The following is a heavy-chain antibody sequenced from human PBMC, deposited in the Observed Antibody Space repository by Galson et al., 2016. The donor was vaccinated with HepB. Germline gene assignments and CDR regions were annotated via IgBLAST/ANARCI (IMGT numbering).Heavy chain of an antibody. CDR3: ARVHGSYQSFDY. D-gene: IGHD1-26*01. CDR1: GFTFSSYW. Sequence: SLRLSCAASGFTFSSYWMHWVRQAPGKGLVWVSRINSDGSSTSYADSVKGRFTISRDNAKNTLYLQMNSLRAEDTAVYYCARVHGSYQSFDYWGQGTLVTVSS. J-gene: IGHJ4*02. CDR2: INSDGSST. V-gene: IGHV3-74*01.